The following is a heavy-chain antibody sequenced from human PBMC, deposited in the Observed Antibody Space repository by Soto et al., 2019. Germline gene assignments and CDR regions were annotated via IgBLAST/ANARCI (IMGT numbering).Heavy chain of an antibody. CDR2: IYYSGST. D-gene: IGHD4-17*01. CDR3: ARGQIGASSLATVTTYYFDY. V-gene: IGHV4-59*01. Sequence: SETLSLTCTVSGGSISTYYWSWIRQPPGKGLEWIGYIYYSGSTNYNPSLKSRVTISVDTSKNQFSLNLRSVTAADTAVYYCARGQIGASSLATVTTYYFDYWGQGTLVTVSS. CDR1: GGSISTYY. J-gene: IGHJ4*02.